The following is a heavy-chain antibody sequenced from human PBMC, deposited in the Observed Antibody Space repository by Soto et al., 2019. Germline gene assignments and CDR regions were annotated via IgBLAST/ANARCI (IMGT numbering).Heavy chain of an antibody. J-gene: IGHJ4*02. CDR1: GGTFSSYA. CDR3: ARERGYSGYDAPGQFDY. V-gene: IGHV1-69*12. D-gene: IGHD5-12*01. CDR2: IIPIFGTA. Sequence: QVQLVQSGAEVKKPGSSVKVSCKASGGTFSSYAISWVRQAPGQGLEWMGGIIPIFGTANYAQKFQGRVTITADESTSTDYMELSSLRSEHTAVYYCARERGYSGYDAPGQFDYWGQGTLVTVSS.